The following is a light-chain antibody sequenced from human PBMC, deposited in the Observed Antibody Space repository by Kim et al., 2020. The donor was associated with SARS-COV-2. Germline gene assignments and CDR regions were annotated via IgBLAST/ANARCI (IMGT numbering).Light chain of an antibody. CDR3: QSYDSSLTGSV. CDR1: SSNIGAGYD. CDR2: DNN. Sequence: QRVTISCTGISSNIGAGYDVHWYQQLPGTAPKLLIYDNNNRPSGVPDRFSGSKSGTSASLAITGLQAEDEADYYCQSYDSSLTGSVFGGGTKLTVL. V-gene: IGLV1-40*01. J-gene: IGLJ3*02.